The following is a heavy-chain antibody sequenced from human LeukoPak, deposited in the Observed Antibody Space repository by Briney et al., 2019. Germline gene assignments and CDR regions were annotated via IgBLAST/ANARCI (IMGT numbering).Heavy chain of an antibody. CDR3: ARDLEWLRSRVDAFDI. CDR2: INPSGGST. V-gene: IGHV1-46*01. J-gene: IGHJ3*02. D-gene: IGHD5-12*01. Sequence: ASVKVSCKASGYTFTSYYMHWVRQAPGQGLEWMGIINPSGGSTSYAQKFQGRVTMTRDMSTSTVYMELSSLRSEDTAVYYCARDLEWLRSRVDAFDIWGQGTMVTVSS. CDR1: GYTFTSYY.